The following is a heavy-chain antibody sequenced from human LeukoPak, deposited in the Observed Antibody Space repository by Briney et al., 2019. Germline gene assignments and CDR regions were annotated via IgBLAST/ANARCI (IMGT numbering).Heavy chain of an antibody. V-gene: IGHV3-7*01. D-gene: IGHD3-10*01. Sequence: PGGSPRLSCAASGFTFSDYWMSWVRQAPGKGLECVAIIKQDGSEKYYMDPLKGRFTISRDNAKNSLHLQMNSLRAEDTAVYYCARDYYGSGNEGLFDYWGQGTLVTVSS. CDR3: ARDYYGSGNEGLFDY. J-gene: IGHJ4*02. CDR1: GFTFSDYW. CDR2: IKQDGSEK.